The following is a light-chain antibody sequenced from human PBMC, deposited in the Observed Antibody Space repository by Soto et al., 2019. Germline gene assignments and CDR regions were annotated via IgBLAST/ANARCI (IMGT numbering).Light chain of an antibody. CDR1: QSVSSY. CDR3: QQRSNWPLT. J-gene: IGKJ4*01. CDR2: DAS. Sequence: EIVFTPSPATLSLSPGERATLSCRASQSVSSYLAWYQQKPGQAPRLLIYDASNRATGIPARFSGSGSGTDFTLTISSLEPEDFAVYYCQQRSNWPLTFGGGTKVDIK. V-gene: IGKV3-11*01.